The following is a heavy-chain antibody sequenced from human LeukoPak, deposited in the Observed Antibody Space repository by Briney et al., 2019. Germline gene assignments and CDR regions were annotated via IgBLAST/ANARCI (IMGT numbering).Heavy chain of an antibody. J-gene: IGHJ4*02. CDR1: GGSISSYY. Sequence: SETLSLTCTVSGGSISSYYRSWIRQPPGKGLEWIGYIYYSGSTNYNPSLKSRVTISVDTSKNQFSLKLSSVTAADTAVYYCARGDDYSNYWGQGTLVTVSS. V-gene: IGHV4-59*01. D-gene: IGHD4-11*01. CDR2: IYYSGST. CDR3: ARGDDYSNY.